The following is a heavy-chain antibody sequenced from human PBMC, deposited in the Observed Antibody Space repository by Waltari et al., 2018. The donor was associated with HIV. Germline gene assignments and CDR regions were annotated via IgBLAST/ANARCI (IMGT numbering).Heavy chain of an antibody. V-gene: IGHV3-74*01. CDR1: GFTFSSYW. D-gene: IGHD6-19*01. CDR3: SSGYSSGPYGDY. J-gene: IGHJ4*02. CDR2: INSDGSSA. Sequence: EVQLVESGGGLVQPGGSLRLSCAASGFTFSSYWMHWVRQAPGKGLGWVSRINSDGSSASYADSVKGRFTISRDNAKNTVYLQMNSLRAEDTAVYYCSSGYSSGPYGDYRGQGTLVTVSS.